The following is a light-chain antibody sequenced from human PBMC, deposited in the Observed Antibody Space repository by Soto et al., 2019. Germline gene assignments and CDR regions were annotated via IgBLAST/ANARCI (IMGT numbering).Light chain of an antibody. CDR1: SGHSTYI. CDR2: LDRSGSY. CDR3: ETWYSNTHKV. J-gene: IGLJ3*02. V-gene: IGLV4-60*02. Sequence: QLVLTQSSSASASLGSSVKLTCILSSGHSTYIIAWHQQQPGKAPRFLMTLDRSGSYNRGSGVPDRFSGSSSGADRYLTISNLQFEDEGDYYCETWYSNTHKVFGEGAKLTVL.